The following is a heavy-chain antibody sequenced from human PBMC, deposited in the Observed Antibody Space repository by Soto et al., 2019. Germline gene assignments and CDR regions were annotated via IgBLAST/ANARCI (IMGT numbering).Heavy chain of an antibody. D-gene: IGHD3-9*01. Sequence: TGGSLRLSCSASGFTFSDYYMSWVRQAPGKGLEFVANIKQDGSEKYYLESVKGRFTISRDNVENSVYLQMNSLRAEDTAVYYCAREGGLQYFDWLLSGGRAGPDYWGQGTLVTVSS. V-gene: IGHV3-7*03. J-gene: IGHJ4*02. CDR3: AREGGLQYFDWLLSGGRAGPDY. CDR1: GFTFSDYY. CDR2: IKQDGSEK.